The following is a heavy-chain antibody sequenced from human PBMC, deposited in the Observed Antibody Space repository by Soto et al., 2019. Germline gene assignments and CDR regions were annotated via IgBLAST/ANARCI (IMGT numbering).Heavy chain of an antibody. CDR1: GGSISSSSYY. D-gene: IGHD3-10*01. CDR3: ARQCVWFGELPFYYYYYMDV. Sequence: QLQLQESGPGLVKPSETLSLTCTVSGGSISSSSYYWGWIRQPPGKGLEWIGSIYYSGSTYYNPSHKSRVTVSVDTSKNQFSLKLSSVTAADTAVYYCARQCVWFGELPFYYYYYMDVWGKGTTVTVSS. V-gene: IGHV4-39*01. J-gene: IGHJ6*03. CDR2: IYYSGST.